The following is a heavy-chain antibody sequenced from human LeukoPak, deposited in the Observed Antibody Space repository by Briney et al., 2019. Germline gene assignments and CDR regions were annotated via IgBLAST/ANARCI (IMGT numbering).Heavy chain of an antibody. Sequence: ASVKVSCKASGYTFTSYAMNWVRQAPGQGLEWVGIINPSGGSTSYAQKFQGRVTMTRDTSTSTVYMELSSLRSEDTAVYYCARREEASIDYWGQGTLVTVSS. J-gene: IGHJ4*02. CDR1: GYTFTSYA. CDR3: ARREEASIDY. V-gene: IGHV1-46*01. CDR2: INPSGGST.